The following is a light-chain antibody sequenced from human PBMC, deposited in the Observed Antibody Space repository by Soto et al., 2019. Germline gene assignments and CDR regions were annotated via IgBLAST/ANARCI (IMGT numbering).Light chain of an antibody. CDR3: QQYGSSPYT. Sequence: EIVLTQSPGTLSLSPGERATLSCRASQSVSTSSLAWYQQKPGQAPRLLIHGASSRDTGIPDRVSGSGSGADFTLSISRQDPDDFAMYYCQQYGSSPYTFGQGTKVAIK. J-gene: IGKJ2*01. CDR2: GAS. CDR1: QSVSTSS. V-gene: IGKV3-20*01.